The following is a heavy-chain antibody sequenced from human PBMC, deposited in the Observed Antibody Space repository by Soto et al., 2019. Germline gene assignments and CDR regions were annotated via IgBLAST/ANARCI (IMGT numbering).Heavy chain of an antibody. D-gene: IGHD1-26*01. CDR2: INPSGGDT. V-gene: IGHV1-46*01. J-gene: IGHJ4*02. CDR3: ARDVFVGVGATAF. CDR1: GDTFISDY. Sequence: QVHLVQSGAEVKKPWASVTVSCKASGDTFISDYMHWLRPDPGQKLEWMVRINPSGGDTIYSQHFQDRFTVTRDTSTSTVYMELSSLTSEDTAVYYCARDVFVGVGATAFWGQGTLVTVS.